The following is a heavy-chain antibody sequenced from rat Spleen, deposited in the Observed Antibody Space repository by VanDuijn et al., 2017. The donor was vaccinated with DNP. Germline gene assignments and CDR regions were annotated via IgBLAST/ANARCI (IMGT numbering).Heavy chain of an antibody. Sequence: EVQLQESGPGLVKPSQSLSLTCSVTGYSITSDYRWNWIRKFPGNKLEWMGYINSAGTTNYNPSLESRFSITRDTSKNQFFLQVNSVRNEDTATYYCAIQLGVFDYWGQGVMVIVSS. V-gene: IGHV3-3*01. J-gene: IGHJ2*01. CDR1: GYSITSDYR. D-gene: IGHD5-1*01. CDR2: INSAGTT. CDR3: AIQLGVFDY.